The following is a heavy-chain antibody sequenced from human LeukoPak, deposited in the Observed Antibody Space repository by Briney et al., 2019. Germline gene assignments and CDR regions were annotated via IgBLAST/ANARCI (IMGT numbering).Heavy chain of an antibody. V-gene: IGHV5-10-1*01. CDR2: IDPTDSYI. Sequence: GESLKISCKGSGYRFTSNWITWVRQVPGKGLEWMGKIDPTDSYIKYRPSFQGHVTISIDKSISTAYLQWSSLKAPDTAMYYCARQAGSYRDFDYWGRGTLVTVSS. J-gene: IGHJ4*02. D-gene: IGHD3-10*01. CDR3: ARQAGSYRDFDY. CDR1: GYRFTSNW.